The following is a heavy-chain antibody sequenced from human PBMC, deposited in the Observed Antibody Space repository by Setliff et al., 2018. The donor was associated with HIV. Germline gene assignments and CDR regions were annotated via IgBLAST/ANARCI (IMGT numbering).Heavy chain of an antibody. CDR1: GFIFADHA. J-gene: IGHJ4*02. V-gene: IGHV3-9*01. CDR3: AKGLSYELNFA. D-gene: IGHD3-22*01. Sequence: PGGSLRLSCAASGFIFADHAMHWVRQAPGKGLEWVSGLTYNSDRIVYADSVKGRFTISRDKAKSSLYLQMNSLRHEDTAVYYCAKGLSYELNFAGGQGTLVTVSS. CDR2: LTYNSDRI.